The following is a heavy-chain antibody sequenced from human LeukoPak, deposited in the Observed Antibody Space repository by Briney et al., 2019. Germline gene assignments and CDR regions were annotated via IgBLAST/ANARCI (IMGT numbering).Heavy chain of an antibody. Sequence: SQTLSLTCTVSGGSISSGDYYWSWIRQPPGKGLEWIGYIYYSGSTYYNPSLKSRVTISVDTSKNQFSLRLSSVTAADTAVYYCARLNCSGGSCYFYFDYWGQGTLVTVSS. CDR2: IYYSGST. CDR3: ARLNCSGGSCYFYFDY. CDR1: GGSISSGDYY. D-gene: IGHD2-15*01. J-gene: IGHJ4*02. V-gene: IGHV4-30-4*08.